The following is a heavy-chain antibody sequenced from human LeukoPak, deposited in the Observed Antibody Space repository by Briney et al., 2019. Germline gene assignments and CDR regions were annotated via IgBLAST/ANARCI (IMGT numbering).Heavy chain of an antibody. V-gene: IGHV1-24*01. Sequence: ASVKVSCKVSGYTLTELSMHWVRQAPGKGLEWMGGFDPEDGETIYAQKFQGRVTVTEDTSTDTAYMELSSLRSEDTAVYYCATRGSLRFLEWLLLDYWGQGTLVTVSS. CDR2: FDPEDGET. J-gene: IGHJ4*02. CDR1: GYTLTELS. CDR3: ATRGSLRFLEWLLLDY. D-gene: IGHD3-3*01.